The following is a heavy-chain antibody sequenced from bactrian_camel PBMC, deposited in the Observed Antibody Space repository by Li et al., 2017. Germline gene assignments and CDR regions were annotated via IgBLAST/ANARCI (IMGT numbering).Heavy chain of an antibody. D-gene: IGHD2*01. Sequence: VQLVESGGDSVQAGGSLRLSCEGSGYFNSGNCMAWFRQGPGQEREGVASIDDDDTLSYLDSVRGRFTISKDGAKRILYLQMDSLKPEDTATYFCAAHAVSRCRLTVTRGRYGNYWARGTQVTVS. V-gene: IGHV3S53*01. J-gene: IGHJ4*01. CDR2: IDDDDTL. CDR3: AAHAVSRCRLTVTRGRYGNY. CDR1: GYFNSGNC.